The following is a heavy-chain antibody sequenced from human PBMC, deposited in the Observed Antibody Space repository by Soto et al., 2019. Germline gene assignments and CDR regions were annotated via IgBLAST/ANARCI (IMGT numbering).Heavy chain of an antibody. Sequence: QVQLVESGGGVVQPGTSLRLSCVASGFTYSNYAMHWVRQVPGKGLECLAVVSHDGTLYPYADSVKGRFSISRDNSRKILYLQMNSLRPEDTAVYYCVKDRSDTWSFDYWGQGTLVTVSS. D-gene: IGHD2-8*02. CDR2: VSHDGTL. V-gene: IGHV3-30*18. CDR3: VKDRSDTWSFDY. CDR1: GFTYSNYA. J-gene: IGHJ4*02.